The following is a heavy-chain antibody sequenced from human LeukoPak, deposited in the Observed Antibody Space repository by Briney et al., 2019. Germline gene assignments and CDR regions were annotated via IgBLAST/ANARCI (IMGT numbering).Heavy chain of an antibody. J-gene: IGHJ4*02. V-gene: IGHV3-7*05. Sequence: GGSLRLSCAASGFTFSSYWMSWVRQAPGKGLEWVANIKEDGSEKYHVDSVKGRFTTYRANAKKSLYLQMNSLRAEDTAMYYCARGYSGYVNWGQGTLVTVSS. CDR2: IKEDGSEK. D-gene: IGHD5-12*01. CDR3: ARGYSGYVN. CDR1: GFTFSSYW.